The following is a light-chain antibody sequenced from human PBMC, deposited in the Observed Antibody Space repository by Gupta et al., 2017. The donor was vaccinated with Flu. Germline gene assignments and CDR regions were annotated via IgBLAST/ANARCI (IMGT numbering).Light chain of an antibody. V-gene: IGLV10-54*04. CDR2: RNN. Sequence: QAGLTHPPSVSEVLGKAATPTCTENSDNVGNQGVGWLQQIQGPPPKLLSYRNNNRPSGISERFTASRSGNTASLTITGLQPDDEADYYCTAWDRSLSVGVVGGGTKVTVL. CDR1: SDNVGNQG. J-gene: IGLJ3*02. CDR3: TAWDRSLSVGV.